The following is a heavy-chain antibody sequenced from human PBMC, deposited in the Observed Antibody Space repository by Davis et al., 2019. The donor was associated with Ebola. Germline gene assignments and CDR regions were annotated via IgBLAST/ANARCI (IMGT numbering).Heavy chain of an antibody. Sequence: GGSLRLSCAASGFTFSAYYMSWVRQAPGKGLEWVSSISGSGGSTYYADSVKGRFTISRDNSKNTLYLQMNSLRAEDTAIYFCAKGPLGQLPDWGQGTLVTVSS. CDR2: ISGSGGST. D-gene: IGHD1-26*01. CDR3: AKGPLGQLPD. J-gene: IGHJ4*02. V-gene: IGHV3-23*01. CDR1: GFTFSAYY.